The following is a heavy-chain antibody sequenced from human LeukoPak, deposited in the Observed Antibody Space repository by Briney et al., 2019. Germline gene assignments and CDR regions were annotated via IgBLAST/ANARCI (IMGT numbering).Heavy chain of an antibody. D-gene: IGHD5-24*01. J-gene: IGHJ4*02. V-gene: IGHV4-61*01. CDR2: IYYTGST. CDR1: GGFVNSGSYY. CDR3: AREDGYSQADS. Sequence: SVTLSLTCTVSGGFVNSGSYYWSWIPQPPGKGLEWIGYIYYTGSTYYNPSLKSRVTISLDTSKNQFSLILSSVTAADTAVYYCAREDGYSQADSWGQGILVTVSS.